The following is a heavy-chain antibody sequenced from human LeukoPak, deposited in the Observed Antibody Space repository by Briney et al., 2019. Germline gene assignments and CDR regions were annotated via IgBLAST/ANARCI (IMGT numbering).Heavy chain of an antibody. J-gene: IGHJ6*03. D-gene: IGHD2-15*01. CDR1: GYTFTSYD. V-gene: IGHV1-8*03. CDR2: MNPNSGNT. Sequence: RASVKVSCKASGYTFTSYDINWVRQATGQGLEWMGWMNPNSGNTGYAQNFQGRVTITRNTSISTAYMELSSLRSEDTAVYYCARVPYCSGGSCYLLGYYYYMDVWGKGTTVTVSS. CDR3: ARVPYCSGGSCYLLGYYYYMDV.